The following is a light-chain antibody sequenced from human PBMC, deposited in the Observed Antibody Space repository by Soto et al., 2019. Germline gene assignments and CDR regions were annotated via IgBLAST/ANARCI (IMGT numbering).Light chain of an antibody. J-gene: IGLJ2*01. CDR1: NIGRKS. CDR2: ADN. Sequence: SSELTQPPSVSVAPGQTASITCGENNIGRKSVHWYQQKSGKAPVLVLYADNDRPSGIPERFSGSNSGDTATLTISRVESGDEADYFCQVWDSSRVQVVFGGGTKLTVL. V-gene: IGLV3-21*02. CDR3: QVWDSSRVQVV.